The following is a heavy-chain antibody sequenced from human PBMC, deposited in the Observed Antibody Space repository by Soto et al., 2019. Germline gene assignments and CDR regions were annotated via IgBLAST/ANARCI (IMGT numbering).Heavy chain of an antibody. J-gene: IGHJ4*02. Sequence: SETLSLTCAVSGGSISSGHYPWTWIRQPPGKGLEWIGYIYPGGNTYYSPSLKSRVTIALDTSKSLVSLRLNSMTAADTAVYYCARLVGVAMSPWGQGTLVTVSS. CDR1: GGSISSGHYP. D-gene: IGHD2-21*01. CDR3: ARLVGVAMSP. CDR2: IYPGGNT. V-gene: IGHV4-30-2*01.